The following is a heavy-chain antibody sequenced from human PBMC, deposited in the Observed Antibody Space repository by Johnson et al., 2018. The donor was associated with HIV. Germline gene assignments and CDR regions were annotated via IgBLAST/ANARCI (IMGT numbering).Heavy chain of an antibody. Sequence: QMQLVESGGGVVQPGGSLRLSCAASGFTFSSYGMHWVRQAPGKGLEWVAVISYDGSNKYYADSVKGRFTISRDNSKNTLYLQMNSLRAEDTAVDYCARDRRARLPLYAFDIWGQGTMVTVYS. V-gene: IGHV3-30*19. D-gene: IGHD6-6*01. CDR1: GFTFSSYG. CDR3: ARDRRARLPLYAFDI. J-gene: IGHJ3*02. CDR2: ISYDGSNK.